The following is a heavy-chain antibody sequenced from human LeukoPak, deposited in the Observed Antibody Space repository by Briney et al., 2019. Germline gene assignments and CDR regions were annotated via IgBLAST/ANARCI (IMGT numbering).Heavy chain of an antibody. V-gene: IGHV3-66*01. CDR2: IYSGGST. Sequence: PGGSLRLSCAASGFTVSSNYMSWVRQAPGKGLEWVSVIYSGGSTYYADSVKGRFTISRDNSKNTLYLQMNSLRAEDTAVYYCAVEMGSSWYHYWGQGTLDTVSS. D-gene: IGHD6-13*01. CDR3: AVEMGSSWYHY. J-gene: IGHJ4*02. CDR1: GFTVSSNY.